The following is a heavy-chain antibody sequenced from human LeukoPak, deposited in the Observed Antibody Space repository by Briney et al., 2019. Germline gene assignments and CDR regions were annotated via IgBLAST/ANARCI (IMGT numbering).Heavy chain of an antibody. CDR2: INPDSGGT. D-gene: IGHD5-24*01. Sequence: ASVKVSCKASGYSLINYGISWVRQAPGQGLEWMGRINPDSGGTNYAQKFQGRVTMTRDTSINTAYLDLKSLRSDDTAVYYCARGGRGDAYSDYWGQGTLVIVSS. V-gene: IGHV1-2*06. CDR1: GYSLINYG. J-gene: IGHJ4*02. CDR3: ARGGRGDAYSDY.